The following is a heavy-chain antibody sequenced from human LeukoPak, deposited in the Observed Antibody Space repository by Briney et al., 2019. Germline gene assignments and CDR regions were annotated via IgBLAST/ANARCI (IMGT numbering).Heavy chain of an antibody. Sequence: GGSLRLSCAASGFTFSTFAMSWVRQAPGKGLEWVSGISGSGGNTYYADSVKGRFTISRDNSKSTLYLHMNSLRAEDTAVYYCAKDAASRPGDYWGQGTLVTVSS. V-gene: IGHV3-23*01. J-gene: IGHJ4*02. CDR1: GFTFSTFA. CDR2: ISGSGGNT. D-gene: IGHD6-13*01. CDR3: AKDAASRPGDY.